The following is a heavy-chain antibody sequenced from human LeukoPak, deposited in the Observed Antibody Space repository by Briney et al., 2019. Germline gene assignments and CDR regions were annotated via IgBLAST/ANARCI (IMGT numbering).Heavy chain of an antibody. J-gene: IGHJ4*02. CDR3: AKGGYSFDY. CDR1: GFSFTGYW. Sequence: GGSLRLSCAASGFSFTGYWMTWVRQAPGKGLEWVARPHPDGRERNYVGSVEGRFTVFGDNAKSSLFLQMHSLRVEDTAVYYCAKGGYSFDYLGQGTLVTVSS. D-gene: IGHD5-12*01. V-gene: IGHV3-7*01. CDR2: PHPDGRER.